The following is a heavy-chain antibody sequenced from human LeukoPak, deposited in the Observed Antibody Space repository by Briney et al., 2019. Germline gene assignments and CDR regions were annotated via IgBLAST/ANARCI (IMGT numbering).Heavy chain of an antibody. Sequence: SETLSLTCTVSGGSISSYYWSWIRQPPGKGLEWIGYIYYSGSTNYNPSLKSRVTISVDTSKNQFSLKLSSVTAADTAVYYCARHYYSDAFDIWGQGTMVTVSS. CDR3: ARHYYSDAFDI. CDR1: GGSISSYY. V-gene: IGHV4-59*08. CDR2: IYYSGST. J-gene: IGHJ3*02. D-gene: IGHD3-10*01.